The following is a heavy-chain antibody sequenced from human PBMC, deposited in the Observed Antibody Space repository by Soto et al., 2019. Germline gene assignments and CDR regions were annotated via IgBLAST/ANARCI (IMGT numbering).Heavy chain of an antibody. V-gene: IGHV3-33*01. J-gene: IGHJ4*02. CDR2: IWYDRSNK. CDR1: GFTFSSYG. Sequence: QVQLVESGGGVVQPGRSLRLSCAASGFTFSSYGMHWVRQAPGKGLEWVAVIWYDRSNKYYADSVKGRFTISRDNSKNTLYPQMNSLRAEDTAVYYCARGPLPAAATPFDYWGQGTLVTVSS. CDR3: ARGPLPAAATPFDY. D-gene: IGHD6-13*01.